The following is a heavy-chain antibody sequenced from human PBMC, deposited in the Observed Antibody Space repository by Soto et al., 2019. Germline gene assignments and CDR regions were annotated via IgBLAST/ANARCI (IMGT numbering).Heavy chain of an antibody. CDR3: ARLNGVYAGYYYGMDV. CDR2: IYPGDSDT. J-gene: IGHJ6*02. CDR1: GYSFTNYW. V-gene: IGHV5-51*01. D-gene: IGHD2-8*01. Sequence: PGESLKISCKGSGYSFTNYWIGWVRQMPGKGLEWMGIIYPGDSDTRYSPSFQGQVTISADKFISTAYVEWSSLKASDTAMYYCARLNGVYAGYYYGMDVRGQRTTVTVSS.